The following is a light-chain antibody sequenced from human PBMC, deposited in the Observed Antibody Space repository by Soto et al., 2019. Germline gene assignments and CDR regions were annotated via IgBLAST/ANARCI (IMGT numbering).Light chain of an antibody. CDR3: SSYTSSSIDWV. V-gene: IGLV2-14*01. J-gene: IGLJ3*02. CDR2: EVS. Sequence: QSALTQPASVSGSPGQSITISCTGTSSDVGGYNYVSWYQQHPGKAPKLMIYEVSNRPSGVSNRFSGSKSGNTASLTISGLQAGDEADYYCSSYTSSSIDWVFGGGTKLTVL. CDR1: SSDVGGYNY.